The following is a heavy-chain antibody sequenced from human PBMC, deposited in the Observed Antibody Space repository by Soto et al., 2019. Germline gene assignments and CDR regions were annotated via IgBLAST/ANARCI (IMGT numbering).Heavy chain of an antibody. CDR2: ISYDGSNK. V-gene: IGHV3-30*18. CDR3: AKDACMDV. CDR1: GFTFSSYG. Sequence: QVQLVESGGGVVQPGRSLRLSCAASGFTFSSYGMHWVRQAPGKGLEWVAVISYDGSNKYYADSVKGRFTISRDNSKNTLYLQMNSLRAEDTAVYYCAKDACMDVWGQGTTVTVSS. J-gene: IGHJ6*02.